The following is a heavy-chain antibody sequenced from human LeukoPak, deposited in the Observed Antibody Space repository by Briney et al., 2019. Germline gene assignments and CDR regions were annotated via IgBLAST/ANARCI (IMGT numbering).Heavy chain of an antibody. V-gene: IGHV4-4*07. J-gene: IGHJ4*02. D-gene: IGHD6-13*01. CDR1: GASMNSYY. CDR3: ARNSSTNWSFDH. CDR2: IYSSGRP. Sequence: PSETLSLTCTVSGASMNSYYWSWIRQPAGKGLEWIGHIYSSGRPNYNPSLKSRVTMSLDTSKKQFSLKLTSVTAADTAVYYWARNSSTNWSFDHWGQGTLVTVAS.